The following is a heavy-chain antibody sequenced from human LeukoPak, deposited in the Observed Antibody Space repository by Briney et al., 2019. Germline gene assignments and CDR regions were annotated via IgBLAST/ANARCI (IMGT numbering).Heavy chain of an antibody. Sequence: PSETLSLTCTVSGGSISSYYWSWIRQPAGKGLEWIGRIYTSGSTNYNPSLKSRVTMSVDTSKNQFSLKLSSVTAADTAVYYCARQSGSGYDFWSGYYTFYYYYYMDVWGKGTTVTVSS. D-gene: IGHD3-3*01. CDR3: ARQSGSGYDFWSGYYTFYYYYYMDV. CDR1: GGSISSYY. CDR2: IYTSGST. V-gene: IGHV4-4*07. J-gene: IGHJ6*03.